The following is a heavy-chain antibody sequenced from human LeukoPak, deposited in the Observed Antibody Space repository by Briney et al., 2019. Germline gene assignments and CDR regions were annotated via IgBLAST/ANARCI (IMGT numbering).Heavy chain of an antibody. V-gene: IGHV3-21*01. J-gene: IGHJ4*02. D-gene: IGHD3-3*01. CDR1: GFAFSSYS. CDR3: ARLRTNYDFWSGYLVY. CDR2: ISSSSSYI. Sequence: PGGSLRLSCAASGFAFSSYSMNWVRQAPGKGLEWVSSISSSSSYIYHADSVKGRFTISRDNAKNSLYLQMTSLRAEDTAVYYCARLRTNYDFWSGYLVYWGQGTLVTVSS.